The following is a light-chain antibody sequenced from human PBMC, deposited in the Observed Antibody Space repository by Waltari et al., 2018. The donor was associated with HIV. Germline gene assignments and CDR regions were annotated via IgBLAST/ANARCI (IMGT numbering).Light chain of an antibody. CDR2: KAS. CDR1: QNVDSW. CDR3: QQYNSDFYT. V-gene: IGKV1-5*03. J-gene: IGKJ2*01. Sequence: IQMTKSPSILSASVGDRVTITCRASQNVDSWLAWYQQRPGKAPKLLIYKASTLQYGVPARFTGSGSGTNFTLTINSLHPDDFTTYYCQQYNSDFYTFGLGTRLDLK.